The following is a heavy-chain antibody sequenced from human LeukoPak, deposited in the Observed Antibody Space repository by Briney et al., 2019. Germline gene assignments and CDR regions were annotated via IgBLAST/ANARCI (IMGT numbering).Heavy chain of an antibody. J-gene: IGHJ4*02. V-gene: IGHV3-23*01. CDR2: ISGSGGST. CDR3: ARGASTVVTPDS. D-gene: IGHD4-23*01. CDR1: GFTFSSYA. Sequence: PGGSLRLSCAASGFTFSSYAMSGVRQAPGKGLEWVSSISGSGGSTYYADSVKGRFTISRNNSKNLLYLQMNSLRDEDTAVYYCARGASTVVTPDSWGQGTLVTVSS.